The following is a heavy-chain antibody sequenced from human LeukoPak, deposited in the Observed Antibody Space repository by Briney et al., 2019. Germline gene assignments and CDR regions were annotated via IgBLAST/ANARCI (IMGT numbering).Heavy chain of an antibody. D-gene: IGHD6-19*01. J-gene: IGHJ4*02. CDR3: ARAVAGNTYFDY. CDR2: IWYDGSNQ. CDR1: GFTFGSYG. V-gene: IGHV3-33*01. Sequence: PGGSLRLSCAASGFTFGSYGMHWVRQAPGKGLEWVALIWYDGSNQYYADSVKGRFTISRDNARTSLHLQMNSLRDEDTAVYYCARAVAGNTYFDYWGQGTLVTVSS.